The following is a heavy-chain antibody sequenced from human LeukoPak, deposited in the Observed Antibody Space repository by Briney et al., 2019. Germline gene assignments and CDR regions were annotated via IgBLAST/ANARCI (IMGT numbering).Heavy chain of an antibody. CDR2: IHYSGST. Sequence: PSETLSLTCTVSGGSITTSDYYWGWIRQPPGKGLEWIGNIHYSGSTNYNPSLKSRVTISVDTSKNQFSLKLSSVTAADTAVYYCARGYYGSGSYRYWGQGTLVTVSS. J-gene: IGHJ4*02. CDR3: ARGYYGSGSYRY. CDR1: GGSITTSDYY. D-gene: IGHD3-10*01. V-gene: IGHV4-39*07.